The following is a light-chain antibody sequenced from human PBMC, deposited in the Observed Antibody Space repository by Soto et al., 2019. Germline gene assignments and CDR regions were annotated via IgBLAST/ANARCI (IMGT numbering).Light chain of an antibody. J-gene: IGLJ1*01. CDR3: ASWDDSLNAYV. CDR1: SSNIGNNA. CDR2: YDN. Sequence: QSVLTQPPSVSEDPRQRVTISCSGSSSNIGNNAVNWYQQLPGQAPKIVIYYDNLLTSGVSDRFSGSKSGISASLAISDLQSYDEADYYCASWDDSLNAYVFGPGTKVTVL. V-gene: IGLV1-36*01.